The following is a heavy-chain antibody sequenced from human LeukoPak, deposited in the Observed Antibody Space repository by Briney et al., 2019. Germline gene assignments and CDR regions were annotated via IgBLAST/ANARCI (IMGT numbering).Heavy chain of an antibody. CDR1: GYPFTDQF. Sequence: ASVKVSCKASGYPFTDQFINWVRQAPGRGLEWMGWINPNSGDTNYEQRFQGRVTMTRDTSISIAYMDLTRLASDDTAVYSCARGELLVDYWGQGTLVTVSS. J-gene: IGHJ4*02. V-gene: IGHV1-2*02. CDR3: ARGELLVDY. D-gene: IGHD3-10*01. CDR2: INPNSGDT.